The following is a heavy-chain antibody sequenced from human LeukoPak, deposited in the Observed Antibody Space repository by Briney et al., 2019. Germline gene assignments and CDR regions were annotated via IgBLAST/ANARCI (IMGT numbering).Heavy chain of an antibody. CDR2: ISGYGGNT. V-gene: IGHV1-18*01. CDR1: GYTFINHG. D-gene: IGHD5/OR15-5a*01. CDR3: LRDVDDPKKPCASSTCIDV. Sequence: ASVKVSCKASGYTFINHGISWVRQAPGQGPEWMGWISGYGGNTNYAQKFQDRFTMTTDTSTNTAYMELRSLKSEDTTVYYCLRDVDDPKKPCASSTCIDVWGQGTTVIVSS. J-gene: IGHJ6*02.